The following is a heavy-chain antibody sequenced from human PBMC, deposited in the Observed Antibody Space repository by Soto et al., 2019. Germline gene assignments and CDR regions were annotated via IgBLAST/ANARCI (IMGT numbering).Heavy chain of an antibody. CDR1: GGTISSSNW. V-gene: IGHV4-4*02. D-gene: IGHD1-1*01. CDR2: IYHSGST. CDR3: ARDTRQNDAFDI. J-gene: IGHJ3*02. Sequence: SETLSLTCAVSGGTISSSNWWSWVRQPPGKGLEWIGEIYHSGSTNYNPSLKSRVTISVDKSKNQFSLKLSSVTAADTAVYYCARDTRQNDAFDIWGQGTMVTVSS.